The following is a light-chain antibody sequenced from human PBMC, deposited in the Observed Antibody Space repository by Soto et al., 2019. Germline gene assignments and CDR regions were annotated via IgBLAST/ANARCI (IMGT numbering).Light chain of an antibody. CDR2: VAS. Sequence: DIQMTQSPSTLSASVGDSVTITCRASQNIRNWLAWYQQKPGKAPNLLIYVASSLQSEVPSRFSGSGSGTDFTLTITSLQPEDFATYYCQQSYGTPITFGQGTRLENK. J-gene: IGKJ5*01. CDR3: QQSYGTPIT. V-gene: IGKV1-39*01. CDR1: QNIRNW.